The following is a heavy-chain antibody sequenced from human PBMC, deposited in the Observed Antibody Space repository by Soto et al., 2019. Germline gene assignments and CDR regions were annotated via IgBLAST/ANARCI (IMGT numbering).Heavy chain of an antibody. CDR2: ISYDGSNK. CDR3: ARDPTYLYDSSGYYDY. V-gene: IGHV3-30*03. CDR1: GFTFSSYG. J-gene: IGHJ4*02. Sequence: PGGSLRLSCAASGFTFSSYGMHWVRQAPGKGLEWVAVISYDGSNKYYADSVKGRFTISRDNAKNTLYLQMNSLRAEDTAVYYCARDPTYLYDSSGYYDYWGQGTLVTVSS. D-gene: IGHD3-22*01.